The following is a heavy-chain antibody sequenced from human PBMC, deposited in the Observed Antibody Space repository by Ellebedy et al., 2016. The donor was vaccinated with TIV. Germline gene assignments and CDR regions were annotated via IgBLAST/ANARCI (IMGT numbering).Heavy chain of an antibody. Sequence: GESLKISCAASGFTFSSYSLNWVRQAPGKGLEWVSYISSSSSTMYYADSVKGRFTISRDNAKSSLFLQMNSLRDEDTAVYYRARVGVLERRGAFDIWGQGTMVTVSS. J-gene: IGHJ3*02. CDR1: GFTFSSYS. V-gene: IGHV3-48*02. CDR2: ISSSSSTM. CDR3: ARVGVLERRGAFDI. D-gene: IGHD1-1*01.